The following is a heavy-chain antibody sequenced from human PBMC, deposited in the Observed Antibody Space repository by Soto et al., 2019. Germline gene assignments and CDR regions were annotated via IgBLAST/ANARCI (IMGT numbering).Heavy chain of an antibody. Sequence: SVKVSCKASGGTFSSYAISWVRQAPGQGLEWMGGIIPIFGTANYAQKFQGRDTSTADKSTSTAYMELRRLRSEDTAVYYCASSSYYYDSSGYYYQRFGYWGQGTMVTVSS. CDR2: IIPIFGTA. CDR1: GGTFSSYA. J-gene: IGHJ4*02. V-gene: IGHV1-69*06. D-gene: IGHD3-22*01. CDR3: ASSSYYYDSSGYYYQRFGY.